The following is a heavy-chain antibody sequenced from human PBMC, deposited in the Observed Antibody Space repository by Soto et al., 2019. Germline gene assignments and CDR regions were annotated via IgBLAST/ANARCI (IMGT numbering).Heavy chain of an antibody. CDR1: GYTFTSYA. Sequence: ASVKLSCKASGYTFTSYAMHSVRQAPGQRIEWMGWMNAENGNTKYSQKYQCTATITRDTSASTAYMGLSRMRSEDTAVYYCARFASSGYFCYGMDVRGKGSTVTVSS. D-gene: IGHD3-22*01. V-gene: IGHV1-3*01. CDR3: ARFASSGYFCYGMDV. CDR2: MNAENGNT. J-gene: IGHJ6*04.